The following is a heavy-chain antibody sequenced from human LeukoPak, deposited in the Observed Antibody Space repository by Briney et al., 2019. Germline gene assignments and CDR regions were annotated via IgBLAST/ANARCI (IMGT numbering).Heavy chain of an antibody. CDR1: GYSISSGYY. CDR3: ARVGYCSGGSCLNWFDP. J-gene: IGHJ5*02. Sequence: SETLSLTCTVSGYSISSGYYWGWIRLPPGKGLEWIGIINHSGSTFCNTSLKSRVTISVDTSTNQFSLQLRSVTAADTALYYCARVGYCSGGSCLNWFDPWGRGTLVTVSS. CDR2: INHSGST. D-gene: IGHD2-15*01. V-gene: IGHV4-38-2*02.